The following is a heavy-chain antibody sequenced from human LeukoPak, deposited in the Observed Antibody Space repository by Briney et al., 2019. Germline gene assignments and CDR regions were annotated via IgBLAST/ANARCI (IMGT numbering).Heavy chain of an antibody. CDR1: GGSFSGYY. V-gene: IGHV4-34*01. CDR2: INHSGST. CDR3: SSGYDYPYYYYGMDV. Sequence: SETLSLTCAVYGGSFSGYYWSWIRQPPGKGLEWIGEINHSGSTNYNLSLKSRVTMTVDTSKNQFSLKLSSVTAADTAVYYCSSGYDYPYYYYGMDVWGQGTTVTVSS. D-gene: IGHD5-12*01. J-gene: IGHJ6*02.